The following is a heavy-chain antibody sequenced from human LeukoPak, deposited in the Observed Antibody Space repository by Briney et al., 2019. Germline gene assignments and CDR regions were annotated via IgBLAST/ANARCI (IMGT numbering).Heavy chain of an antibody. D-gene: IGHD6-13*01. CDR3: ARATAAGTFGIGY. V-gene: IGHV3-21*01. CDR2: ISSSSSYI. CDR1: GFTFSSYS. J-gene: IGHJ4*02. Sequence: GGSLRLSCAASGFTFSSYSMNWVRQAPGKGLEWVSSISSSSSYIYYADSVKGRFTISRDNAKNSLYLQKNSLRAEDTAVYYCARATAAGTFGIGYWGQGTLVTVSS.